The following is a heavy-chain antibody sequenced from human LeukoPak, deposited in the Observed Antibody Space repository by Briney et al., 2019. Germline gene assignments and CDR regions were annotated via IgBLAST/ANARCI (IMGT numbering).Heavy chain of an antibody. D-gene: IGHD6-13*01. Sequence: PGGSLRLSCAASGFTFSSYWMHWVRQAPGKGLVWVSRINSDGRSTSYADSVKGRFTISRDNAKNTLYLQMNSLRAEDTAVYYCATIAAAGTSNFDYWGQGTLVTVSS. CDR2: INSDGRST. CDR1: GFTFSSYW. CDR3: ATIAAAGTSNFDY. V-gene: IGHV3-74*01. J-gene: IGHJ4*02.